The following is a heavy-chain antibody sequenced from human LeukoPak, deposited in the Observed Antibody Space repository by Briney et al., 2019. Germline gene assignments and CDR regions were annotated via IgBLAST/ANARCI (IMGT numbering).Heavy chain of an antibody. D-gene: IGHD2-21*02. J-gene: IGHJ4*02. CDR2: IYYSGST. Sequence: TSETLSLTCTVSGGSISSSSYYWGWIRQPPGKGLEWIGSIYYSGSTYYNPSLKSRVTISVDTSKNQFSLKLSSVTAADTAVYYCARGQTTYCGGDCYSYYFDYWGQGTLVTVSS. CDR1: GGSISSSSYY. CDR3: ARGQTTYCGGDCYSYYFDY. V-gene: IGHV4-39*07.